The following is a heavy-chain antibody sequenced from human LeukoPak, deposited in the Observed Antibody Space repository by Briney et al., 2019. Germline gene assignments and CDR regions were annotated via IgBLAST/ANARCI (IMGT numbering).Heavy chain of an antibody. D-gene: IGHD6-19*01. Sequence: PGGSLRLSCAASGFTFSSYAMSWVRQAPGKGREWVSAISGSGGSTYYADSAKGRFTISRDNSKNTLSLQMNSLRAEDTAVYYCARGRPQGGWGYFDYWGQGTLVTVSS. J-gene: IGHJ4*02. CDR1: GFTFSSYA. V-gene: IGHV3-23*01. CDR3: ARGRPQGGWGYFDY. CDR2: ISGSGGST.